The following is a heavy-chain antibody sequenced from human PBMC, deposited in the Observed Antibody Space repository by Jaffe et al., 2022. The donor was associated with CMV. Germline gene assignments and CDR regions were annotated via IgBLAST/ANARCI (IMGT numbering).Heavy chain of an antibody. J-gene: IGHJ6*02. CDR2: ISWDGGST. D-gene: IGHD1-1*01. CDR1: GFTFDDYT. V-gene: IGHV3-43*01. CDR3: AKDMSSERPDYYYYYGMDV. Sequence: EVQLVESGGVVVQPGGSLRLSCAASGFTFDDYTMHWVRQAPGKGLEWVSLISWDGGSTYYADSVKGRFTISRDNSKNSLYLQMNSLRTEDTALYYCAKDMSSERPDYYYYYGMDVWGQGTTVTVSS.